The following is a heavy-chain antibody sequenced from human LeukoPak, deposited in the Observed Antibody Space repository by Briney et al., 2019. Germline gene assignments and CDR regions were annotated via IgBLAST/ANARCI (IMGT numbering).Heavy chain of an antibody. J-gene: IGHJ5*02. D-gene: IGHD6-13*01. CDR2: ISYDGSNK. V-gene: IGHV3-30*04. CDR3: ARDGTSSSSWYLGTYNWFDP. Sequence: GRSLRLSCAASGFTFSSYAMHWVRQAPGKGLEWVAVISYDGSNKYYADSVKGRFTISRDNSKNTLYLQMNSLRAEDTAVYYCARDGTSSSSWYLGTYNWFDPWGQGTLVTVSS. CDR1: GFTFSSYA.